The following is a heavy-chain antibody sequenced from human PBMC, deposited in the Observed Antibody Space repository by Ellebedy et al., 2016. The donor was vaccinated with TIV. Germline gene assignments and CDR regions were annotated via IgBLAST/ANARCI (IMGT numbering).Heavy chain of an antibody. CDR2: IIPIFGTA. Sequence: ASVKVSCKASGGTFSSYAISWVRQAPGQGLEWMGGIIPIFGTANYAQKFQGRVTITADESTSTAYMELSSLRSEDTAVYYCARTEPFCSSTSCYGMDVWGQGTTVTVSS. J-gene: IGHJ6*02. V-gene: IGHV1-69*13. CDR1: GGTFSSYA. CDR3: ARTEPFCSSTSCYGMDV. D-gene: IGHD2-2*01.